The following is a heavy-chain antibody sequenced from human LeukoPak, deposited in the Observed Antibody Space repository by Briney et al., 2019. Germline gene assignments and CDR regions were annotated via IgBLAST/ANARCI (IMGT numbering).Heavy chain of an antibody. CDR2: IYYSGST. J-gene: IGHJ4*02. V-gene: IGHV4-59*01. CDR3: ASAQGATIWGWWGAFDY. D-gene: IGHD5-12*01. CDR1: GGSISNYY. Sequence: SETLSLTCTVSGGSISNYYWSWIRQPPGKGLEWIGSIYYSGSTYYNPSLKSRVTISVDTSKNQFSLKLSSVTAADTAVYYCASAQGATIWGWWGAFDYWGQGTLVTVSS.